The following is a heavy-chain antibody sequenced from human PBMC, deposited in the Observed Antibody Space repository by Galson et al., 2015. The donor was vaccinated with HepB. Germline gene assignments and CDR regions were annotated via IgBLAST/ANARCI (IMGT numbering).Heavy chain of an antibody. CDR3: ARLPDNDYADYFDY. CDR2: IYAGDSDA. V-gene: IGHV5-51*01. CDR1: GYKFTNYW. J-gene: IGHJ4*02. Sequence: SGAEVKKPGESLKISCRGSGYKFTNYWIAWVRQMPGKGLEWMGIIYAGDSDARYSPSFQGQVTLSADKSISTAYLHWSSLKASDTAMYYCARLPDNDYADYFDYWGQGTLLTVSS. D-gene: IGHD4-17*01.